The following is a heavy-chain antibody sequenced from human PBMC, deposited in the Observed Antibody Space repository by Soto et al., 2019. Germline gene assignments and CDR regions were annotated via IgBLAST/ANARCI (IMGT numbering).Heavy chain of an antibody. CDR2: IIPILGIA. CDR3: ELTPIAVAGDFDY. CDR1: GGTFSSYT. V-gene: IGHV1-69*02. J-gene: IGHJ4*02. D-gene: IGHD6-19*01. Sequence: ASVKVSCKASGGTFSSYTISWVRQAPGQGLEWMGRIIPILGIANYAQKFQGRVTITADKSTSTAYMELSSLRSEDTAVYYCELTPIAVAGDFDYWGQGTLVTVSS.